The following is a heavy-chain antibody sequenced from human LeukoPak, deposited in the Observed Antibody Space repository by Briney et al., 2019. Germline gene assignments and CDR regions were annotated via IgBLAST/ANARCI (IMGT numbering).Heavy chain of an antibody. CDR1: GGSISSSGYS. Sequence: PSETLSLTCTVSGGSISSSGYSWGWIRQPPGKGLEWIGNINYSGTTYYNPSLKSRVTISVDSSKNQFSLKLSSVTAADTAVYYCARHAHYFDSNDCYYYFDSWGQGTLVTVSS. CDR2: INYSGTT. V-gene: IGHV4-39*01. J-gene: IGHJ4*02. D-gene: IGHD3-22*01. CDR3: ARHAHYFDSNDCYYYFDS.